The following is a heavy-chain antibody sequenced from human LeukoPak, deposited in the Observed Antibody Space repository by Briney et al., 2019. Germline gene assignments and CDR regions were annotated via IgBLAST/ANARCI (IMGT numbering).Heavy chain of an antibody. J-gene: IGHJ4*02. D-gene: IGHD3-10*01. Sequence: GGSLRLSCAASGFTFSSYSMNWVRQAPGKGLEWVSYISSSSSTIYYADSVKGRFTISRDNAKNSLYLQMNSLRAEDTAVYYCARDFNAWLGELSPPDYWGQGTLVTVSS. CDR3: ARDFNAWLGELSPPDY. CDR2: ISSSSSTI. CDR1: GFTFSSYS. V-gene: IGHV3-48*01.